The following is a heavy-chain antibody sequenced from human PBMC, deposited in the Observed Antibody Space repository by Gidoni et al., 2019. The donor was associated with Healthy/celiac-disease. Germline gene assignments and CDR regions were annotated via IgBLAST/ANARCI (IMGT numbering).Heavy chain of an antibody. J-gene: IGHJ4*02. CDR1: GFPFSNAW. V-gene: IGHV3-15*01. D-gene: IGHD5-12*01. CDR3: TTESPGYSGHDWRPYFSY. Sequence: EVQLVESGGGLVKPGGSLSLSCAASGFPFSNAWMNWGRRAPGKGLEGVGRIKSKSEGGTTDYAAPVKGRVTISRDDSEHTLFLQMNSLDTEDTAVYFCTTESPGYSGHDWRPYFSYWGQGTLVTVSS. CDR2: IKSKSEGGTT.